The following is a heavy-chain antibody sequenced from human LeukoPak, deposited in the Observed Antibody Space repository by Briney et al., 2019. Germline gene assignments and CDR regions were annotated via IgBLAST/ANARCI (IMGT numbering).Heavy chain of an antibody. CDR2: ISSSSSYI. D-gene: IGHD4-23*01. V-gene: IGHV3-21*01. J-gene: IGHJ4*02. CDR1: GFTLSSYT. CDR3: ARDYGGSSPFDY. Sequence: PGGSLRLSCEVSGFTLSSYTMNWVRQAPGKGLEWVSSISSSSSYIYYADSVKGRFTISRDNAKNSLCLQMNSLRAEDTAVYYCARDYGGSSPFDYWGQGTLVTVSS.